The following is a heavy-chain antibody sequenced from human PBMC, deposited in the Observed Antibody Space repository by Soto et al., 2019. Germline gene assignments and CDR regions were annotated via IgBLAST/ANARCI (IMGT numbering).Heavy chain of an antibody. CDR3: ARSCGGDCYFRWFDP. Sequence: GASVKVSCKASGYTFTRSGISWVRQAPGQGLEWMGWISSCSGDTNYAQKFQGRVTMTRDTSTSTAYMELRSLRSEDTAVYYCARSCGGDCYFRWFDPWGQGTLVTVSS. V-gene: IGHV1-18*01. CDR1: GYTFTRSG. D-gene: IGHD2-21*02. CDR2: ISSCSGDT. J-gene: IGHJ5*02.